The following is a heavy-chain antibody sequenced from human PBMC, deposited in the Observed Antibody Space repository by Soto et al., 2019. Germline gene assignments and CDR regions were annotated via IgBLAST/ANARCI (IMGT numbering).Heavy chain of an antibody. D-gene: IGHD3-10*01. CDR1: GFTFDTYG. CDR3: AKANYYGTGYGEK. J-gene: IGHJ4*02. V-gene: IGHV3-30*18. Sequence: QMQLVESGGGVVQPGTSLRLSCAASGFTFDTYGMHWVRQAPGKGLEWVGVISYDGSDKQYADSVEGRFTISRDNSENTLFLQLISLRAEDTAMYYCAKANYYGTGYGEKWGQGTLVTVAP. CDR2: ISYDGSDK.